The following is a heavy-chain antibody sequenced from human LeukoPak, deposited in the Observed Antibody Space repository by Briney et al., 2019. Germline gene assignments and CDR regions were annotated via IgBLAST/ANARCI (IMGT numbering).Heavy chain of an antibody. J-gene: IGHJ2*01. CDR1: GGSFSGYY. CDR3: ARDLVDTAMVSLAPWYFDL. D-gene: IGHD5-18*01. Sequence: SETLSLTCAVYGGSFSGYYWSWIRQPPGKGLEWIGEINHSGSTNYNPSLKSRVTISVDTSKNQFSLKLSSVTAADTAVYYCARDLVDTAMVSLAPWYFDLWGRGTLVTVSS. CDR2: INHSGST. V-gene: IGHV4-34*01.